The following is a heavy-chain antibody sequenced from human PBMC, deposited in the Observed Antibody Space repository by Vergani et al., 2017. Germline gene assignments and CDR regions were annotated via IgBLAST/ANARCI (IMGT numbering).Heavy chain of an antibody. Sequence: EVQLVESGGGLVQPGGSLRLSCAASGFTFSSYEMNWVRQAPGKGLEWVSYISSSGSTKYYADSVKGRFTISRDNAKNSLYLQMNSLRAEDTAVYYCASHAEPLTGKKYYFDYWGQGTLVTVSS. D-gene: IGHD1-20*01. CDR3: ASHAEPLTGKKYYFDY. CDR1: GFTFSSYE. CDR2: ISSSGSTK. V-gene: IGHV3-48*03. J-gene: IGHJ4*02.